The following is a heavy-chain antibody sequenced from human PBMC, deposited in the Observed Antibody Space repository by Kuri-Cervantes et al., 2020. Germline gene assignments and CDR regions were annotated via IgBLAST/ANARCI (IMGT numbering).Heavy chain of an antibody. V-gene: IGHV1-8*01. Sequence: GESLKISCKASGYTFTSYDTNWVRQATGQGLEWMGWMNPNSGNTGYAQKLQGRVTMTTDTSTSTAYMELRSLRSDDTAVYYCARDNGPMVQGVIYWGQGTLVTVSS. CDR2: MNPNSGNT. CDR1: GYTFTSYD. J-gene: IGHJ4*02. D-gene: IGHD3-10*01. CDR3: ARDNGPMVQGVIY.